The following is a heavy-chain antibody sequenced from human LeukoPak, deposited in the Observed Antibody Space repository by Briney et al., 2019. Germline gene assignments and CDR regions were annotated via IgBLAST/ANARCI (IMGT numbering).Heavy chain of an antibody. D-gene: IGHD6-19*01. V-gene: IGHV3-23*01. CDR1: GFTFSSYA. CDR3: AKDLNSGWYGGY. J-gene: IGHJ4*02. Sequence: PGGSLRLSCAASGFTFSSYAMSWVRQAPGKGLEWVSAISGSGGSTYYTDSVKGRFTISRDNSKNTLYLQMNSLRAEDTAVYYCAKDLNSGWYGGYWGQGTLVTVSS. CDR2: ISGSGGST.